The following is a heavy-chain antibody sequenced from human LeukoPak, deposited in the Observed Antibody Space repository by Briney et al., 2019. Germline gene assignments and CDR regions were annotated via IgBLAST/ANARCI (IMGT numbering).Heavy chain of an antibody. CDR1: GGSISSYY. CDR2: IYCSGST. CDR3: ATYNRRGKFDY. D-gene: IGHD1-1*01. Sequence: SETLSLTCTVSGGSISSYYWSWIRQPPGKGLEWIGYIYCSGSTNYNPSLKSRVTISVDTSKNQFSLKLSSVTAADTAVYYCATYNRRGKFDYWGQGTLVTVSS. J-gene: IGHJ4*02. V-gene: IGHV4-59*08.